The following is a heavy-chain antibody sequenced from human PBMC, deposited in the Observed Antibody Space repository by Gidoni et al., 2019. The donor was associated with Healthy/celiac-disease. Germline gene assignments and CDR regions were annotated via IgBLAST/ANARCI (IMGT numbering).Heavy chain of an antibody. CDR2: ISYDGSNK. Sequence: QVQLVESGGGVVQPARSLRLSCAASGFTFSSYAMHWVRQAPGKGLEWAAVISYDGSNKYYADSVKGRFTISRDNSKNTLYLQMNSLRAEDTAVYYCARDPYPEGDYDSSGYYVYFDYWGQGTLVTVSS. J-gene: IGHJ4*02. V-gene: IGHV3-30-3*01. CDR1: GFTFSSYA. D-gene: IGHD3-22*01. CDR3: ARDPYPEGDYDSSGYYVYFDY.